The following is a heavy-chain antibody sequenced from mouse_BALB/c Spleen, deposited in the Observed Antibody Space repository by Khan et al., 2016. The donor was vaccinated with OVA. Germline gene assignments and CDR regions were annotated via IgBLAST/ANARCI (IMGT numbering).Heavy chain of an antibody. J-gene: IGHJ2*01. V-gene: IGHV9-3*02. CDR2: INNNTGEP. CDR3: ARGTARFDY. D-gene: IGHD1-2*01. CDR1: GYTFTNYG. Sequence: QVQLQQSGPELKKPGETVKISCKASGYTFTNYGMNWVKQAPGKGLKWMGWINNNTGEPTFAEEVKGRFDFSLETSASTAYLQINKLKNEDTATYYCARGTARFDYWGQGTTLTVSS.